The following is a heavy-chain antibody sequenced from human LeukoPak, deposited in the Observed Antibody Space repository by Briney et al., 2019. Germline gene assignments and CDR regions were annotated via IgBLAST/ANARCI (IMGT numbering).Heavy chain of an antibody. J-gene: IGHJ4*02. V-gene: IGHV3-30*04. CDR3: ARDFSGWFPRSIYDY. Sequence: GGSLRLSRAASGFTFSSYAMHWVRQAPGKGLEWVAHISYDGSNKHYADSVKGRFTISRDNSKNTLYLQMNSLRAEDTALYYCARDFSGWFPRSIYDYWGQGTLVTVSS. CDR1: GFTFSSYA. CDR2: ISYDGSNK. D-gene: IGHD2-15*01.